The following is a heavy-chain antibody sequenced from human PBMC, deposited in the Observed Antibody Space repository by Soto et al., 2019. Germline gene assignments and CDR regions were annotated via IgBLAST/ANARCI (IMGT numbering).Heavy chain of an antibody. CDR3: ARVSPLAVAGTDAFDI. D-gene: IGHD6-19*01. CDR2: INPSGGST. J-gene: IGHJ3*02. V-gene: IGHV1-46*03. CDR1: GYTFTSYY. Sequence: GASVKVSCKASGYTFTSYYMHWVRQAPGQGLEWMGIINPSGGSTSYAQKFQGRVTMTRDTSTSTVYMELSSLRSEDTAVYYCARVSPLAVAGTDAFDIRGQGTMVTVSS.